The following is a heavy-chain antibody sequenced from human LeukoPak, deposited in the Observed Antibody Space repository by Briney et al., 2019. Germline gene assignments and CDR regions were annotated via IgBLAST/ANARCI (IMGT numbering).Heavy chain of an antibody. CDR1: GYSISSGYY. CDR2: IDYSANT. CDR3: ARVYYQLLSAWFDP. J-gene: IGHJ5*02. Sequence: PSETLSLTCAVSGYSISSGYYWSWIRQPPGKGLEWIGYIDYSANTYYNPSLKSRVTISADTPKNHFSLNVSSVTAADTAVYYCARVYYQLLSAWFDPWGQGTLVTVSS. V-gene: IGHV4-30-4*01. D-gene: IGHD2-2*01.